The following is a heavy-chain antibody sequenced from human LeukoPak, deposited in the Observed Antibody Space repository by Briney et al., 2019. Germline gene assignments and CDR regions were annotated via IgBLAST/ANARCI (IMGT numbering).Heavy chain of an antibody. Sequence: PGGSLRLSCAASGFTFSSYWMHWVRQAPGKGLVWVSRIYSDGNTTNYADSVKGRFTISRDNAKNALYLQMNRLRAEDTAVYYCARDQVSTSRGIDYWGQGTLVTGS. D-gene: IGHD2-2*01. CDR2: IYSDGNTT. CDR3: ARDQVSTSRGIDY. CDR1: GFTFSSYW. J-gene: IGHJ4*02. V-gene: IGHV3-74*01.